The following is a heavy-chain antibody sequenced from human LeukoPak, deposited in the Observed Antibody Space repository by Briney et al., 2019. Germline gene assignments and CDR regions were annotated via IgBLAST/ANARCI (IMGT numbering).Heavy chain of an antibody. D-gene: IGHD3-22*01. V-gene: IGHV2-70*11. J-gene: IGHJ4*02. Sequence: SGPALVKPTQTLTLTCTFSGFSLSTSGMCVSWIRQSPGKALEWLARIDWDDDKYYSTSLKTRLTISRDTSKNEVVLTMTNMDPVDTATYYCARMRRYYDSSGYPDYWGQGTLVTVSS. CDR1: GFSLSTSGMC. CDR2: IDWDDDK. CDR3: ARMRRYYDSSGYPDY.